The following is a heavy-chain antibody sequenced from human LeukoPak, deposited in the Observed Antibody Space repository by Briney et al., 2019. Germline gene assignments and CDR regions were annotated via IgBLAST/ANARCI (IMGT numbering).Heavy chain of an antibody. J-gene: IGHJ4*02. CDR1: GYTFSGYD. V-gene: IGHV1-8*01. CDR2: MSPSTGDT. CDR3: TRGSLSGSSRDY. Sequence: ASVRVSCKASGYTFSGYDINWVRQAIGQGLEWMGWMSPSTGDTGYAQKFQGRVTMTRNTSVDTAFMELSGLGFEDTAIYYCTRGSLSGSSRDYWGQGTPVTVSS. D-gene: IGHD1-26*01.